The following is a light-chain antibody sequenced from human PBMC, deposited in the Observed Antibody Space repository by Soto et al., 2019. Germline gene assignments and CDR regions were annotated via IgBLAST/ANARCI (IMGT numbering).Light chain of an antibody. CDR2: GAS. Sequence: DIVLTQSPGTLSLSPAARATLSCRASQSASSTYLSWYQQKPGQAPRLLIYGASRRATGVPDRFRGGGSGTDFSFTITRLEREDLAVYYCQHFVDPLPWTFGQGTQVDIK. J-gene: IGKJ1*01. V-gene: IGKV3-20*01. CDR1: QSASSTY. CDR3: QHFVDPLPWT.